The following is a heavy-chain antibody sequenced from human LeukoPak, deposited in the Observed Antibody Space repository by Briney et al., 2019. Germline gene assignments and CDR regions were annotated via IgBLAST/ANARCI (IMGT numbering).Heavy chain of an antibody. CDR1: GYTFTSYG. CDR2: ISAYNGNT. D-gene: IGHD3-9*01. CDR3: ARTPRYFDRSMGGNFDY. J-gene: IGHJ4*02. Sequence: ASVKVSCKASGYTFTSYGISWVRQAPGQGLEWMGWISAYNGNTNYAQKLQGRVTMTTDTSTSTAYMELRSLRSDDTAVYYCARTPRYFDRSMGGNFDYWGQGTLVTVSS. V-gene: IGHV1-18*01.